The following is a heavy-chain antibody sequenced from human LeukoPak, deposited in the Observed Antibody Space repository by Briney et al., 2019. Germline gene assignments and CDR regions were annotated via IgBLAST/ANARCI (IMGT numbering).Heavy chain of an antibody. Sequence: PSETLSLTCTVSGGSISSYCWSWIRQPPGKGLEWIGYIYYSGSTNYNPSLKSRVTISVDTSKNQFSLKLSSVTAADTAVYYCARVSADYDILTGPADVWGQGTTVTVSS. CDR3: ARVSADYDILTGPADV. J-gene: IGHJ6*02. CDR2: IYYSGST. V-gene: IGHV4-59*01. D-gene: IGHD3-9*01. CDR1: GGSISSYC.